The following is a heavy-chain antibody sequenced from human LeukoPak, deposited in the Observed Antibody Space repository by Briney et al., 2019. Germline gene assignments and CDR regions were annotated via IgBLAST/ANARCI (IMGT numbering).Heavy chain of an antibody. CDR2: INQDGSET. CDR3: SGDPGDY. D-gene: IGHD7-27*01. Sequence: RPGGSLRLSCAASGFTFSDYYMSWIRQAPGKGLEWVANINQDGSETYYVDSVEGRFTISRDNAKNSLFLQMSSLRAEDTAVYFCSGDPGDYWGQGTLVTVSS. CDR1: GFTFSDYY. V-gene: IGHV3-7*04. J-gene: IGHJ4*02.